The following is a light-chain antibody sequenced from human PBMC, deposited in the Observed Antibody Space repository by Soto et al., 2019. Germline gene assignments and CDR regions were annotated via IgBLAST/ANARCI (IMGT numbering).Light chain of an antibody. CDR2: DAS. CDR1: QSVSSY. CDR3: QPYNNWPLT. Sequence: EIVLTQSPATLSLSPGERATLSCRASQSVSSYLAWYQQKPGQAPRLLIYDASNRATGAPARFSGSGSGTDFTLTISSLQSEDFAVYYCQPYNNWPLTFGGGTKVDIK. J-gene: IGKJ4*01. V-gene: IGKV3-11*01.